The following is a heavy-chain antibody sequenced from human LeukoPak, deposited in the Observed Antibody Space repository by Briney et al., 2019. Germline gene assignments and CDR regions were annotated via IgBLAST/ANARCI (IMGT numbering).Heavy chain of an antibody. CDR1: GFTFSSYS. CDR3: AKGKPRGDYYGSGIYFYFDY. D-gene: IGHD3-10*01. J-gene: IGHJ4*02. Sequence: GGSLRLSCAASGFTFSSYSMNWVRQAPGKGLEWVSSISSSSSYIYYADSVKGRFTISRDNAKNSLYLQMNSLKAEDTALYFCAKGKPRGDYYGSGIYFYFDYWGQGALVTVSS. CDR2: ISSSSSYI. V-gene: IGHV3-21*04.